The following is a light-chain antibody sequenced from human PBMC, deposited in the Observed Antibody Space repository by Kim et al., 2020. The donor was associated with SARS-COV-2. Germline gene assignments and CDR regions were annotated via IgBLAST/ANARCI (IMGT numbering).Light chain of an antibody. V-gene: IGLV10-54*04. CDR2: RNN. J-gene: IGLJ3*02. CDR1: SNNVGYEG. Sequence: RQTATLTCTGNSNNVGYEGAAWLQQHQGHPPQLLSYRNNNRPSGISDRFSASRSGNTASLTITGLQPEDETDYYCSAWDSSLSAWVFGGGTQLTVL. CDR3: SAWDSSLSAWV.